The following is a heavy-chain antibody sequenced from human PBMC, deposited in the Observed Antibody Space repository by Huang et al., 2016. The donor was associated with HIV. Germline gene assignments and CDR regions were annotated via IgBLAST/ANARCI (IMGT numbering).Heavy chain of an antibody. J-gene: IGHJ4*02. D-gene: IGHD3-10*01. CDR1: GYTFTIYA. CDR2: INAANGHT. V-gene: IGHV1-3*01. CDR3: AIPQYGAYASY. Sequence: QVQFVQSGAEVKKPGASVKVSCKASGYTFTIYAIHWVRQAPGQRLEWMGWINAANGHTKYSQSFRGRGTITRDTSASTAYMELSSLRSEDTAVYYCAIPQYGAYASYWGQGTLVTVSS.